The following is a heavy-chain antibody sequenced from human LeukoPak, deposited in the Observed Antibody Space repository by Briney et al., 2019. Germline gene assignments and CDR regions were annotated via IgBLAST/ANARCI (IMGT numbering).Heavy chain of an antibody. CDR1: GGSISSSTVY. CDR3: ARPGYYDNSGFNFDY. Sequence: PSETLSLTCTVSGGSISSSTVYWGWIRQPPGKGLEWIGGISYSGYTYYNPSLKSRVTISVDTPKNQFSLKLSSVTAADTAVYYCARPGYYDNSGFNFDYWGQGTLVTVSS. D-gene: IGHD3-22*01. V-gene: IGHV4-39*01. J-gene: IGHJ4*02. CDR2: ISYSGYT.